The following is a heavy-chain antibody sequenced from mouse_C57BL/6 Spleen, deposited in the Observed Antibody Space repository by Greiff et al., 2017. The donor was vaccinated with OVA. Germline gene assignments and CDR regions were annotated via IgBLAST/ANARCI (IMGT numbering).Heavy chain of an antibody. V-gene: IGHV1-72*01. Sequence: QVQLKQPGAELVKPGASVKLSCKASGYTFTSYWMHWVKQRPGRGLEWIGRIDPNSGGTKYNEKFKSKATLTVDKPSSTAYMQLSSLTSEDSAVYYCAREEEAWFAYWGQGTLVTVSA. CDR3: AREEEAWFAY. CDR1: GYTFTSYW. J-gene: IGHJ3*01. CDR2: IDPNSGGT.